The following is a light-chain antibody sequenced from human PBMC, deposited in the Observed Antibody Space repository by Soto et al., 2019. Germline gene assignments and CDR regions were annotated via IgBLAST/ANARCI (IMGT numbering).Light chain of an antibody. CDR3: QHYNSYSEA. CDR1: QTISSW. J-gene: IGKJ1*01. Sequence: DIQMTQSPSTLSGSVGDRVTITCRASQTISSWLAWYQQKPGKAPKLLIYKASTLKSRVPSRFSGSGSGTEFTLPISSLQPDYFATYYCQHYNSYSEAFGQGTKVELK. V-gene: IGKV1-5*03. CDR2: KAS.